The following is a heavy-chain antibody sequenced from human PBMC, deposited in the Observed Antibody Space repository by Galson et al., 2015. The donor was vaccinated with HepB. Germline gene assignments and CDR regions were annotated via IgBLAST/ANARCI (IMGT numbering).Heavy chain of an antibody. V-gene: IGHV3-30*02. CDR3: AKDAKYSSSWYSYYFDY. J-gene: IGHJ4*02. CDR1: GFTFSSYG. CDR2: IRYDGSNK. Sequence: SLRLSCAASGFTFSSYGLHWVRQAPGKGLEWVAFIRYDGSNKYYADSVKGRFTISRDNSKNTLYLQMNSLRAEDTAVYYCAKDAKYSSSWYSYYFDYWGQGTLVTVSS. D-gene: IGHD6-13*01.